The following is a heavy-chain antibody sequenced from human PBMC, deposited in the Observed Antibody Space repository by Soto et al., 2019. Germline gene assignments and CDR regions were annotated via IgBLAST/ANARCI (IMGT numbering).Heavy chain of an antibody. CDR3: ARGRDTYYYDSSGYSGWYFDL. CDR1: GGTFSSDG. J-gene: IGHJ2*01. CDR2: ITPIFRAT. D-gene: IGHD3-22*01. Sequence: GASVKVSCKASGGTFSSDGISWVRQAPGQGLEWMGGITPIFRATKYAQKFQGRVTITADESTSTAYMELSSLRSEDTAVYYCARGRDTYYYDSSGYSGWYFDLWGRGTLVTVSS. V-gene: IGHV1-69*13.